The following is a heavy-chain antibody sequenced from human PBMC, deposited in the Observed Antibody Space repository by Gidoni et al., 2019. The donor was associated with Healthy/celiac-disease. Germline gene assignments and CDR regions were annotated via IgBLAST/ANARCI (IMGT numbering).Heavy chain of an antibody. Sequence: QVQLQESGPGLVKPSETLSLTCTVSGGSISSYYWSWIRQPPGKGLEWIGYIYYSGSTNYNPSLKSRVTISVDTSKNQFSLKLSSVTAADTAVYYCARHRITMVRGVITNWFDPWGQGTLVTVSS. D-gene: IGHD3-10*01. CDR2: IYYSGST. J-gene: IGHJ5*02. CDR3: ARHRITMVRGVITNWFDP. V-gene: IGHV4-59*08. CDR1: GGSISSYY.